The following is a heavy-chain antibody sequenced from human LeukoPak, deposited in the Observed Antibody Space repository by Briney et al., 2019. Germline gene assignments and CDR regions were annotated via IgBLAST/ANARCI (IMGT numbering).Heavy chain of an antibody. D-gene: IGHD5-18*01. Sequence: GGSLRLSCAASGFTFTTYWMHWVRQAPGKGLVWVSHINSDGSITSYADSVKGRFTISRDNAENTLYLQMNSLRAEDTAVYYCARDAVDTANAVWGQGTTVTVSS. J-gene: IGHJ6*02. CDR2: INSDGSIT. V-gene: IGHV3-74*01. CDR1: GFTFTTYW. CDR3: ARDAVDTANAV.